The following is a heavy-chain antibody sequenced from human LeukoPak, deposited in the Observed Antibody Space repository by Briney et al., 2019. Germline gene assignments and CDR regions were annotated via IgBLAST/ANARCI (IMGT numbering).Heavy chain of an antibody. CDR3: ARGARYYDSSGPMDV. CDR2: IIPIFGTA. J-gene: IGHJ6*02. Sequence: ASVEVSCKASGGTFSSYAISWVRQAPGQGLEWMGGIIPIFGTANYAQKFQGRVTITADESTSTAYMELSSLRSEDTAVYYCARGARYYDSSGPMDVWGQGTTVTVSS. CDR1: GGTFSSYA. D-gene: IGHD3-22*01. V-gene: IGHV1-69*13.